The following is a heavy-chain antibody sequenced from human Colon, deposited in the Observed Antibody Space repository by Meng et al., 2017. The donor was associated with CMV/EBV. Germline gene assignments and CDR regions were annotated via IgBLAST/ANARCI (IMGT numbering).Heavy chain of an antibody. CDR1: DVTLSIFW. V-gene: IGHV3-74*01. J-gene: IGHJ5*02. Sequence: GESLKISCSVSDVTLSIFWMHWVRQVPGKGLVWVSRVKSDGSSTNYADSVKGRFTISRDNAKNLLYLQMNSLRAEDTAIYSCARDPRNDWTSQYSYFDPWGQGTLVTVSS. D-gene: IGHD5-18*01. CDR3: ARDPRNDWTSQYSYFDP. CDR2: VKSDGSST.